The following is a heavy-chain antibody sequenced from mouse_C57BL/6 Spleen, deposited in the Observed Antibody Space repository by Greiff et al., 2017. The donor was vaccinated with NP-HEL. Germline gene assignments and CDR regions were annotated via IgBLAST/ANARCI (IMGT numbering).Heavy chain of an antibody. CDR2: ISDGGSYT. CDR1: GFTFSSYA. J-gene: IGHJ1*03. CDR3: ARSSWYFDV. Sequence: EVQVVESGGGLVKPGGSLKLSCAASGFTFSSYAMSWVRQTPEKRLEWVATISDGGSYTYYPDNVKGRFTISRDNAKNNLYLQMSHLKSEDKAMYYCARSSWYFDVWGTGTTVTVSS. V-gene: IGHV5-4*01.